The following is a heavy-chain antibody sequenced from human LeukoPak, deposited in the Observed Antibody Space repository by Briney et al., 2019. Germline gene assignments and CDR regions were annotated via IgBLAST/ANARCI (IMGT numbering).Heavy chain of an antibody. CDR3: VRDNYGGILAF. CDR1: GFTFTRYT. Sequence: PGGSLRLSCAASGFTFTRYTMHWDRQAPGKGLEWVALVLYNGSKKYYADSVKCRFTLSRDNSKNTLSLEMNALRGDDTAVYYCVRDNYGGILAFWGQGILVTVSS. D-gene: IGHD2-21*01. V-gene: IGHV3-30*04. CDR2: VLYNGSKK. J-gene: IGHJ4*02.